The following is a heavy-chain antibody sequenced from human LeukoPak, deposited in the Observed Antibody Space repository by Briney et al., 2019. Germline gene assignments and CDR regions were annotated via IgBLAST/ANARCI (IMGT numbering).Heavy chain of an antibody. CDR1: GFTFSSYS. J-gene: IGHJ4*02. Sequence: GGSLRLSCAASGFTFSSYSVNWVRQAPGKGLEWVSYISSSSSTIYYADSVKGRFTISRDNAKNSLYLQMNSLRAEDTAVYYCARTRGRDCTNGVCYDLPLIFDYWGQGTLVTVSS. CDR2: ISSSSSTI. D-gene: IGHD2-8*01. V-gene: IGHV3-48*01. CDR3: ARTRGRDCTNGVCYDLPLIFDY.